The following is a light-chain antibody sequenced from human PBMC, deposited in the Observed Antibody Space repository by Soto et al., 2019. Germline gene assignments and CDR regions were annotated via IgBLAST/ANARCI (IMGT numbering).Light chain of an antibody. J-gene: IGLJ1*01. CDR2: ANT. CDR1: SSNIGAGYD. Sequence: QSVLTQPPSVSGAPGQRVTISCTGSSSNIGAGYDVHWYQQLPGTAPKLLIHANTNRPSGVPDRFSGSKSGTSVSLAINGLQAEDEADYYCSSYTTSSTRVFGTGTKLTVL. CDR3: SSYTTSSTRV. V-gene: IGLV1-40*01.